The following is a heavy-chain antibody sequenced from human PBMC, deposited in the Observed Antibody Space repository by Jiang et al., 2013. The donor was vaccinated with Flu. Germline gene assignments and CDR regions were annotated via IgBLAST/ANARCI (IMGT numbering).Heavy chain of an antibody. CDR3: AHRFSPYSSGWYGLDYYYYGMDV. Sequence: KPTQTLTLTCTFSGFSLSTSGVGVGWIRQPPGKALEWLALIYWNDDKRYSPSLKSRLTITKDTSKNQVVLTMTNMDPVDTATYYCAHRFSPYSSGWYGLDYYYYGMDVWGQGTTVTVSS. J-gene: IGHJ6*02. V-gene: IGHV2-5*01. CDR1: GFSLSTSGVG. CDR2: IYWNDDK. D-gene: IGHD6-19*01.